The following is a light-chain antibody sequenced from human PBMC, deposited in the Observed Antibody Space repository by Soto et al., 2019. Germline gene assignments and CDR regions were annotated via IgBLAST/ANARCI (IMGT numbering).Light chain of an antibody. CDR1: SSDVGGYNY. V-gene: IGLV2-11*01. Sequence: QSALTQPRSVSGSPGQSVTISCTGTSSDVGGYNYVSWYQQYSGKAPKVMIYDVSKRPSGVPDRFSGSKSGNTASLTISGLQAEDEADYHCCSYAASNTFVFGTGTKVTVL. J-gene: IGLJ1*01. CDR3: CSYAASNTFV. CDR2: DVS.